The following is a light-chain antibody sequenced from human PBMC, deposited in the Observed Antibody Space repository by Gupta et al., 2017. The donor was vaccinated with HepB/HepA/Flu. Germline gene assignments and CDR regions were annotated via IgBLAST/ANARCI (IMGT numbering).Light chain of an antibody. CDR1: QSASSW. CDR3: QHDNGYPST. J-gene: IGKJ4*01. V-gene: IGKV1-5*03. Sequence: DIQMTQSPSTLSASVGDRVTITCRASQSASSWLAWYQQKSGKAPNLLIYKASSLANGVPSRCSGSGSGTEFTLTSSSLQPDDFGTYYCQHDNGYPSTFGGGTKVEIK. CDR2: KAS.